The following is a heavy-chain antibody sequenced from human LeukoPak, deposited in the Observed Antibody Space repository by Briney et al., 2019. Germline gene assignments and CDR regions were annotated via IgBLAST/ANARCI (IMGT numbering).Heavy chain of an antibody. J-gene: IGHJ3*02. V-gene: IGHV1-2*02. CDR3: ARPRDYGDYDAFDI. CDR2: INPNSGGT. Sequence: GASVKVPCKASGYTFTGYYMHWVRQAPGQGLEWMGWINPNSGGTNYAQKFQGRVTMTSDASISTAYMELSRLRFDDTAVYYCARPRDYGDYDAFDIWGQGTMVTVSS. CDR1: GYTFTGYY. D-gene: IGHD4-17*01.